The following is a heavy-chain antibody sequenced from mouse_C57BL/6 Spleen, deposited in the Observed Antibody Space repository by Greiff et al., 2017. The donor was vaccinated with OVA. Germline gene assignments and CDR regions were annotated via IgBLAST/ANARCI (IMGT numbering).Heavy chain of an antibody. J-gene: IGHJ1*03. CDR2: ISSGSSTI. V-gene: IGHV5-17*01. CDR1: GFTFSDYG. D-gene: IGHD2-5*01. Sequence: VESGGGLVKPGGSLKLSCAASGFTFSDYGMHWVRQAPEKGLEWVAYISSGSSTIYYADTVKGRFTISRDNAKNTLFLQMTSLRSEDTAMYYCAKGKFYYSNSYWYFDVWGTGTTVTVSS. CDR3: AKGKFYYSNSYWYFDV.